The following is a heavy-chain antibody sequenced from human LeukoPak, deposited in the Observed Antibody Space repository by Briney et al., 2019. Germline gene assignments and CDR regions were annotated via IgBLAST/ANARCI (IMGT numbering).Heavy chain of an antibody. D-gene: IGHD2-2*01. CDR1: GFTFSSYA. Sequence: GGSLRLSCAAPGFTFSSYAMHWVRQAPGKGLEWVAVISYDGSNKYYADSVKGRFTISRDNSKNTLYLQMNSLRAEDTAVYYCARERRYCSSTSCPAEYFQHWGQGTLVTVSS. V-gene: IGHV3-30-3*01. CDR3: ARERRYCSSTSCPAEYFQH. J-gene: IGHJ1*01. CDR2: ISYDGSNK.